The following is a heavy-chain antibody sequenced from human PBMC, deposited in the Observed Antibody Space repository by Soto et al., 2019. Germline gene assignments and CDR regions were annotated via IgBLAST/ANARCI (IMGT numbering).Heavy chain of an antibody. V-gene: IGHV1-69*06. CDR3: ARAGYCSGSSCYWFDY. CDR2: IIPNFGKP. CDR1: GETFSSYA. J-gene: IGHJ4*02. Sequence: QVQLVQSGAEVKKPGSSVKVSCKASGETFSSYAFSWVRQAPGQGLEWMGGIIPNFGKPSYAQRFKGRVTITADKSTSTVYMELSRLKSEDTAIYYCARAGYCSGSSCYWFDYWGQGTLVTTSS. D-gene: IGHD2-15*01.